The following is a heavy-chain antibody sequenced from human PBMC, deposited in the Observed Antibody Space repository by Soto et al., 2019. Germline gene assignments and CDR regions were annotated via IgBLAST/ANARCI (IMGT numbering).Heavy chain of an antibody. Sequence: GESMKISCNGSGYRFTRNWIGWARPLLGKGLDWMGLIYPGDSNIKYSPSFQGQVSISADKSINSAYLQWSSLKASDTAIDYCARLLGRPGYYFGCDDWGQGTTVTVSS. J-gene: IGHJ6*02. CDR1: GYRFTRNW. CDR3: ARLLGRPGYYFGCDD. CDR2: IYPGDSNI. V-gene: IGHV5-51*01.